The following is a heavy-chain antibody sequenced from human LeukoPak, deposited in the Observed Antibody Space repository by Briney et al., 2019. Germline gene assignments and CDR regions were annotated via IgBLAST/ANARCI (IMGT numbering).Heavy chain of an antibody. CDR2: ISDSGGTT. D-gene: IGHD1-26*01. Sequence: GGSLRLSCAASGFTFSSYGMSWVRQAPGKGLEWVSGISDSGGTTYYVDSVKGRFTISRDNSKNTLYLQMNSLTAEDTAVYYCAEDSRGGWVPFPYWGQGTLVTVSS. CDR3: AEDSRGGWVPFPY. J-gene: IGHJ4*01. CDR1: GFTFSSYG. V-gene: IGHV3-23*01.